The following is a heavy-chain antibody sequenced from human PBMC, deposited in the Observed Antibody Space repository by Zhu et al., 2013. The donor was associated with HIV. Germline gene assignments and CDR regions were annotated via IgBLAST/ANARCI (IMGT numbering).Heavy chain of an antibody. CDR1: GFSISRGYY. V-gene: IGHV4-38-2*02. J-gene: IGHJ5*02. Sequence: QVQLQQWGAGLVKPSETLTLTCSVSGFSISRGYYWAWIRQPPGKGPEWIGSMHRSGSSYYNPSLKSRVSISVDTSKNQFSLKLNSVTAADTAVYFCARFLWFGDRNWIDPWGQGTLVTVSS. D-gene: IGHD3-10*01. CDR2: MHRSGSS. CDR3: ARFLWFGDRNWIDP.